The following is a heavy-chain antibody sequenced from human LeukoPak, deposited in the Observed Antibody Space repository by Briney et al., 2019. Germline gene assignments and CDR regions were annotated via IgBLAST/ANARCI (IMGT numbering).Heavy chain of an antibody. CDR3: AIDRGAVAGDS. J-gene: IGHJ4*02. D-gene: IGHD6-19*01. CDR1: GFTFSSSW. CDR2: IKSDGSDT. Sequence: GGSLRLSCAASGFTFSSSWMHWVRQAPGKGPVWVSRIKSDGSDTSYADSAKGRFTISRDNAKNTLYLQMNSLRAEDTAVYYCAIDRGAVAGDSWGQGTLVTVSS. V-gene: IGHV3-74*01.